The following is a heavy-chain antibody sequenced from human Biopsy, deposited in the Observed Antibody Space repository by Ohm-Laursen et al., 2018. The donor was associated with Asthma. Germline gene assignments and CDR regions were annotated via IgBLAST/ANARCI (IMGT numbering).Heavy chain of an antibody. D-gene: IGHD4-17*01. CDR2: HDHEEGGT. J-gene: IGHJ4*02. V-gene: IGHV1-24*01. CDR1: GYSLTDLS. CDR3: ASDFPKDYVRYNFQF. Sequence: SVTVSCKISGYSLTDLSMHWVQQAPGQGLEWLGGHDHEEGGTVNARRFQGRVTMTEDTSTDTAYMELSSLSSDDTAVYYCASDFPKDYVRYNFQFWGQGTLVTVSS.